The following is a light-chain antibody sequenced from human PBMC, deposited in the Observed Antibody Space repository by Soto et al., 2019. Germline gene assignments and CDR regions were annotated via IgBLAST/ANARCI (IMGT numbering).Light chain of an antibody. J-gene: IGKJ3*01. CDR3: QQYYSYAPT. Sequence: AIRMTQSPSSLSASTGDRVTITCRASQGISSYLAWYQQKPGKAPKLLIYAASTLQSGVPSRFSGSGSGTDFTLTISCLQSEDFATYYCQQYYSYAPTVGPGTKVDI. V-gene: IGKV1-8*01. CDR1: QGISSY. CDR2: AAS.